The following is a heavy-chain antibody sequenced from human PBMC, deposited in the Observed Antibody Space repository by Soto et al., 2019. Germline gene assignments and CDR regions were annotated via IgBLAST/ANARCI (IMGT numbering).Heavy chain of an antibody. Sequence: SSDTLSLTCTVSGRSISSSSYYWGWIRQPPGKGLEWIGSIYYSGSTYYNPSLKSRVTISVDTSKNQFSLKLNSVTAADTAVYYCARDLWGYCGTDCYPLDVWGQGTTVT. CDR2: IYYSGST. CDR1: GRSISSSSYY. D-gene: IGHD2-21*02. J-gene: IGHJ6*02. V-gene: IGHV4-39*07. CDR3: ARDLWGYCGTDCYPLDV.